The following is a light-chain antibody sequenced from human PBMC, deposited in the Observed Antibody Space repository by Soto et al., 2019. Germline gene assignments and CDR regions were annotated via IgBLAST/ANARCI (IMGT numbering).Light chain of an antibody. J-gene: IGKJ1*01. CDR2: DAS. CDR3: QQYNSFWT. CDR1: QSISSW. Sequence: DIPMTQSPPTLSASVGDRVTVTCRASQSISSWLAWYQQKPGKAPKLLIYDASSLETGVPARFSGGGSGTEFTLTISGLQPDDFATYYCQQYNSFWTFGQGTRVEIK. V-gene: IGKV1-5*01.